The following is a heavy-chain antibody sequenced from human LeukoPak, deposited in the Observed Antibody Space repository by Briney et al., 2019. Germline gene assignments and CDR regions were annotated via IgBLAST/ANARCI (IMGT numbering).Heavy chain of an antibody. D-gene: IGHD2-15*01. J-gene: IGHJ5*02. CDR3: ARGKVVVAATLKWFDP. V-gene: IGHV4-34*01. CDR2: INHSGST. CDR1: GGSFSGYY. Sequence: SETLSLTCAVYGGSFSGYYWSWIRQPPGKGLEWIGEINHSGSTSYNPSLKSRVTISVDTSKNQFSLKLSSVTAADTAVYYCARGKVVVAATLKWFDPWGQGTLVTVSS.